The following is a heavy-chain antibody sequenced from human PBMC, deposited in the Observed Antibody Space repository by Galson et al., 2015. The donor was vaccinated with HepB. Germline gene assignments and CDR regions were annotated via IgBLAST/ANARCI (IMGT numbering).Heavy chain of an antibody. D-gene: IGHD6-13*01. CDR1: GFTFSSFL. V-gene: IGHV3-33*01. CDR3: TRQLLVGGGLDV. CDR2: IRYDGSYK. J-gene: IGHJ6*02. Sequence: SLRLSCAASGFTFSSFLMHWVRQAPGKGLEWVAVIRYDGSYKFYADSVKGRFTISRDNSKNTLDLQLNNLRAEDTAVYYCTRQLLVGGGLDVWGQGTTVTVSS.